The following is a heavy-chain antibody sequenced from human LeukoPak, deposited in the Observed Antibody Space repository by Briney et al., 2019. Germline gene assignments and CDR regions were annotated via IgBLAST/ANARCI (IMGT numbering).Heavy chain of an antibody. CDR2: INHSGST. CDR1: GGSFSGYY. J-gene: IGHJ4*02. Sequence: SETPSLTCAVYGGSFSGYYWSWIRQPPGKGLEWIGEINHSGSTNYNPSLKSRVSISVDSSNNQFSLKVSSVTAADTAVYYCARGSDTAAGLYWGQGTLVTVSS. V-gene: IGHV4-34*01. D-gene: IGHD6-13*01. CDR3: ARGSDTAAGLY.